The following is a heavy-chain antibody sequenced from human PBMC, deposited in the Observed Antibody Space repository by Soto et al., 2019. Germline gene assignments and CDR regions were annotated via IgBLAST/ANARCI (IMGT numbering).Heavy chain of an antibody. CDR2: ISGSGGST. CDR1: GFTFSSYA. D-gene: IGHD6-19*01. V-gene: IGHV3-23*01. J-gene: IGHJ4*02. CDR3: AKTPIAVAGTLVY. Sequence: EVQLLESGGGLVQPGGSLRLSCAASGFTFSSYAMSWVRQAPGKGLEWVSAISGSGGSTYYADSVKGRFTIPRDNSNNTLYLQMNSLRAEDTAVYYCAKTPIAVAGTLVYWGQGTLVTVSS.